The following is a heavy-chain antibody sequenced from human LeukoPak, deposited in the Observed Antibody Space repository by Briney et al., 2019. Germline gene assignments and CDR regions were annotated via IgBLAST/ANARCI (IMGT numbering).Heavy chain of an antibody. CDR2: ISGSGGST. Sequence: GGSLRLSCAASGFTFSSYAMSWVREAPGKGLEWVSAISGSGGSTYYADSVRGRFTISRDNSKNTLYLQMNSMRAEDTAVYYCAKDMVHPDYWGQGTLVTVSS. CDR3: AKDMVHPDY. CDR1: GFTFSSYA. D-gene: IGHD3-10*01. J-gene: IGHJ4*02. V-gene: IGHV3-23*01.